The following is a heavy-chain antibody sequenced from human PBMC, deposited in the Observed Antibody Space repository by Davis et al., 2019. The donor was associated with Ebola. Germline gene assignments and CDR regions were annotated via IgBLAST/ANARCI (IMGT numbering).Heavy chain of an antibody. J-gene: IGHJ6*02. D-gene: IGHD2-8*01. CDR3: ARVGLGNDIDV. V-gene: IGHV4-59*11. CDR1: GGSLSGHY. CDR2: IYYNGNT. Sequence: PSETLSLTCTVSGGSLSGHYWTWIRRPPGKGLEWIGYIYYNGNTNYNPSLKNRVTISVDTSTRQFSLNLTSVIAADTAIYYCARVGLGNDIDVWGPGTTVAVSS.